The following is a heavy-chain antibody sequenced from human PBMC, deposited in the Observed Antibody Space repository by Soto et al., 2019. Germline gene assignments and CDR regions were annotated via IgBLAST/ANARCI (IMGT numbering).Heavy chain of an antibody. Sequence: EVQLVESGGGLVQPGGSLRLSCEVSGFIFSSYWMHWVRQAPGKGLVWVSRINTDGSSRTYADSVEGRFTISRDNAKNTLYLQIDSLRDEDTAVYFCVRCSHDWIGVDYWGQGTLATVSS. V-gene: IGHV3-74*01. J-gene: IGHJ4*02. D-gene: IGHD2-21*01. CDR2: INTDGSSR. CDR3: VRCSHDWIGVDY. CDR1: GFIFSSYW.